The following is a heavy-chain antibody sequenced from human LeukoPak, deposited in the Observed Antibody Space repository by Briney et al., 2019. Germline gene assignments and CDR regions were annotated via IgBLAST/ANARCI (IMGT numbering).Heavy chain of an antibody. CDR1: GFTFDDYT. CDR2: ISWDGDST. V-gene: IGHV3-43*01. D-gene: IGHD5-12*01. CDR3: AKDSRGGYSGYYYHYYYYMDV. Sequence: GGSLRLSCATSGFTFDDYTMHWVRQTPGKGLEWVSLISWDGDSTYYADSVKGRFTISRDNSKNSLYLQMNSLRTEDTALYYYAKDSRGGYSGYYYHYYYYMDVWGKGTTVTVSS. J-gene: IGHJ6*03.